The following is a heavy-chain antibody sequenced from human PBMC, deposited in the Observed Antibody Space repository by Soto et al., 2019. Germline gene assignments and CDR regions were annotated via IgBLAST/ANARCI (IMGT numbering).Heavy chain of an antibody. CDR2: IKSKTDGGTT. V-gene: IGHV3-15*07. CDR1: GFTFSNAW. J-gene: IGHJ6*02. Sequence: EVQLVESGGGLVKPGGSLRLSCAASGFTFSNAWMNWVRQAPGKGLEWVGRIKSKTDGGTTDYAAPVKGRFTISRDDSKNTLYLQMNSLKTEDTVVYYCTTGTLGLYYYYGMDVWGQGTTVTVSS. D-gene: IGHD7-27*01. CDR3: TTGTLGLYYYYGMDV.